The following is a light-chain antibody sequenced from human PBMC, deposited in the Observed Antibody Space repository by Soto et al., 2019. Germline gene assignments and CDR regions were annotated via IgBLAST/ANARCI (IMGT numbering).Light chain of an antibody. CDR3: QQYRT. V-gene: IGKV1-5*01. CDR1: QSISSW. J-gene: IGKJ1*01. CDR2: DAS. Sequence: DIPMTQSPSNLSASVGDRVTITCRASQSISSWLAWYQQKPGKAPKLLIYDASSLESGVPSRFSSSGSGTEFTLTISSLQPDDFATYYCQQYRTFGQGTKVDIK.